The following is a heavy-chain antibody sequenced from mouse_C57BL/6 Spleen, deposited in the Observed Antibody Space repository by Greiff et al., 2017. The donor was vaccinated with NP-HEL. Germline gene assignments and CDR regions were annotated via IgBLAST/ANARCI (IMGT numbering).Heavy chain of an antibody. CDR2: ISDGGSYI. J-gene: IGHJ4*01. V-gene: IGHV5-4*01. CDR1: GFTFSSYA. D-gene: IGHD2-4*01. CDR3: AREQRLYDYGGGDAKNY. Sequence: EVNVVVSGGGLVKPGGSLKLSCAASGFTFSSYAMSWVRQTPEKRLEWVATISDGGSYIYYPDNVKGRFSTSRDNAKNNRYLQMNQLKAEDTAMYYCAREQRLYDYGGGDAKNYGGQGTSVTVSS.